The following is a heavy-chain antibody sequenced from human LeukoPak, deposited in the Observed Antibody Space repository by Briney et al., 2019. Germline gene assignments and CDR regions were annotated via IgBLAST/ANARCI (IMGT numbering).Heavy chain of an antibody. CDR2: INHSGST. CDR3: ASTELRPPYYDYVWGGYRPYYFDY. D-gene: IGHD3-16*02. V-gene: IGHV4-34*01. J-gene: IGHJ4*02. Sequence: SETLSLTCAVYGGSFSGYYWSWIRQPPGKGLEWIGEINHSGSTNYNPSLKSRVTISVDTSKNQFSLKLSSVTAADTAVYYCASTELRPPYYDYVWGGYRPYYFDYWGQGTLVTVSS. CDR1: GGSFSGYY.